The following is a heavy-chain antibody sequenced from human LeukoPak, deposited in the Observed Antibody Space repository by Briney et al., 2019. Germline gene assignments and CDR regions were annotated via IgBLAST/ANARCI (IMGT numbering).Heavy chain of an antibody. J-gene: IGHJ4*02. V-gene: IGHV3-30-3*01. CDR3: ARSIVVVMPHFDY. D-gene: IGHD3-22*01. CDR1: GFTFSSYA. CDR2: LSYDGSNN. Sequence: GRSLRLSCAASGFTFSSYAMHWVRQAPGKGLEWLAVLSYDGSNNDYADSAKGRFTISRDNSKNTLYLQLSSLRTEDTAVYYCARSIVVVMPHFDYWGQGTLVTVSS.